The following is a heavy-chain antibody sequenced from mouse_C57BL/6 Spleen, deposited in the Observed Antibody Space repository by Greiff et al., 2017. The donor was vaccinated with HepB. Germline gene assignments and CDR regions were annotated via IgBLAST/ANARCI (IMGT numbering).Heavy chain of an antibody. J-gene: IGHJ1*03. V-gene: IGHV5-4*03. Sequence: EVMLVESGGGLVKPGGSLKLSCAASGFTFSSYAMSWVRQTPEKRLEWVATISDGGSYTYYPDNVKGRFTISRDNAKNNLYLQMSHLKSEDTAMYYCASYLLGYFDVWGTGTTVTVSS. D-gene: IGHD6-5*01. CDR3: ASYLLGYFDV. CDR1: GFTFSSYA. CDR2: ISDGGSYT.